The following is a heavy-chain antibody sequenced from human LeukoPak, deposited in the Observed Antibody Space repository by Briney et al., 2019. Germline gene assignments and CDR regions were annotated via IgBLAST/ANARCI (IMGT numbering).Heavy chain of an antibody. D-gene: IGHD3-10*01. J-gene: IGHJ4*02. Sequence: GGSLRLSCAASGFTFSSYAMSWVRQAPGKGLEWVSVIGGSGGSTNYADSVKGWFTISRDNSKNTLSLQVSSLRAEDTAVYYCAARYGSASFYWGRGTLVTVSS. V-gene: IGHV3-23*01. CDR1: GFTFSSYA. CDR3: AARYGSASFY. CDR2: IGGSGGST.